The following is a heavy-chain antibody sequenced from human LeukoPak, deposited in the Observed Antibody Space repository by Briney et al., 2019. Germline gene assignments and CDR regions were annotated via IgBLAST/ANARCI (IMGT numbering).Heavy chain of an antibody. CDR2: IKSKTDGGTT. CDR1: GFTFSNAW. V-gene: IGHV3-15*01. Sequence: PGGSLRLSCAASGFTFSNAWMSWVRQAPGKGLEWVGRIKSKTDGGTTDYAAPVKGRFTISRDDSKNTLYLQMNSLKTEDTAVYYCTTDPRRGYSYGRDYWGQGTLVTVSS. D-gene: IGHD5-18*01. CDR3: TTDPRRGYSYGRDY. J-gene: IGHJ4*02.